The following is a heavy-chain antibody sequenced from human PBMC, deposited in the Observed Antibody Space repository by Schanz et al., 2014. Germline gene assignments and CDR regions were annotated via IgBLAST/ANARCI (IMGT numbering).Heavy chain of an antibody. V-gene: IGHV3-30*04. Sequence: QVQLVESGGGVVQPGRSLRLSCAASGFTFSNSPLHWVRQAPGKGLDWVAVISYDGSITYYADSVKDRFTISRDNSKNIMFLQMNSLKTEDTAVYYCARDGGFDSTNAFDFWGQGTMVTVSS. J-gene: IGHJ3*01. CDR3: ARDGGFDSTNAFDF. CDR1: GFTFSNSP. CDR2: ISYDGSIT. D-gene: IGHD3-10*01.